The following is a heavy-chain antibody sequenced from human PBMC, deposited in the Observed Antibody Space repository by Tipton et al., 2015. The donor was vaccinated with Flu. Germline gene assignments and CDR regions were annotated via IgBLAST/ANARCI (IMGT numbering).Heavy chain of an antibody. CDR1: GDSIDSRYY. CDR3: ARDRWEYIRGFDS. D-gene: IGHD2/OR15-2a*01. Sequence: TLSLTCSVSGDSIDSRYYWGWIRQPPGKGLEWIGNIHRTGTTYYNLSLKSRVTISVDTSKNQFSLKQTSVTAADTAVYYCARDRWEYIRGFDSWGQGTLVTVSP. CDR2: IHRTGTT. J-gene: IGHJ5*01. V-gene: IGHV4-38-2*02.